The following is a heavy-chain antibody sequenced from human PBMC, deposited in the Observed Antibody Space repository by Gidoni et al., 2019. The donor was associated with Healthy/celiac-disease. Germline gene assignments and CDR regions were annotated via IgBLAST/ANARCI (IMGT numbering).Heavy chain of an antibody. D-gene: IGHD6-19*01. CDR1: GFTFSSYA. J-gene: IGHJ4*02. Sequence: QVQLVESGGGVVQPGRSLRLSCAASGFTFSSYAMHWVRQAPGKGLEWVAVISYDGSNKYYADSVKGRFTISRDNSKNTLYLQMNSLRAEDTAVYYCARDPGFSYSSGCYFDYWGQGTLVTVSS. V-gene: IGHV3-30*01. CDR3: ARDPGFSYSSGCYFDY. CDR2: ISYDGSNK.